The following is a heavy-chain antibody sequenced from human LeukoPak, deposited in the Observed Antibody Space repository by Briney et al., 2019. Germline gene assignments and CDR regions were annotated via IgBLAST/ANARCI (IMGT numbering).Heavy chain of an antibody. CDR2: INSDGSST. J-gene: IGHJ6*03. CDR3: ARTAGYSSGWYYYYYMDV. CDR1: GFTFSSYW. D-gene: IGHD6-19*01. Sequence: GGSLRLSCAASGFTFSSYWMHWVRQAPGKGLVWVSRINSDGSSTSYADSVKGRFTISGDNAKNTLYLQMNSLRAEDTAVYYCARTAGYSSGWYYYYYMDVWGKGTTVTVSS. V-gene: IGHV3-74*01.